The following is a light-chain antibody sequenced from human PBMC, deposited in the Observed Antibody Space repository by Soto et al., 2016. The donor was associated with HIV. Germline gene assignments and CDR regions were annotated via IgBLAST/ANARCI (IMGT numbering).Light chain of an antibody. V-gene: IGLV3-1*01. J-gene: IGLJ2*01. Sequence: SYELTQPPSVSVSPGQTASITCSGDKLGDKYACWYQQKPGQSPVLVIYQDSKRPSGIPERFSGSNSGNTATLTISGTQAMDEADYYCQAWDPHRGYFGGGTKLTVL. CDR2: QDS. CDR3: QAWDPHRGY. CDR1: KLGDKY.